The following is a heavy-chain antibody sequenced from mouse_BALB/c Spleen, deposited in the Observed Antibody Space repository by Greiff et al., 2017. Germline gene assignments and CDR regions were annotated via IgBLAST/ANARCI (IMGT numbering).Heavy chain of an antibody. CDR1: GFTFSSYG. CDR3: ARQYRYDGNYFDY. Sequence: EVQVVESGGDLVKPGGSLKLSCAASGFTFSSYGMSWVRQTPDKRLEWVATISSGGSYTYYPDSVKGRSTISRDNAKNTLYLQMSSLKSEDTAMYYCARQYRYDGNYFDYWGQGTTLTVSS. D-gene: IGHD2-14*01. V-gene: IGHV5-6*01. CDR2: ISSGGSYT. J-gene: IGHJ2*01.